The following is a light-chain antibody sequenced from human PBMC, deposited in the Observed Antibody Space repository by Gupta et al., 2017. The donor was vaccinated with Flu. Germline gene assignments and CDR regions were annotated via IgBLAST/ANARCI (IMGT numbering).Light chain of an antibody. J-gene: IGKJ5*01. CDR1: QSLLYRNGYTY. V-gene: IGKV2-28*01. CDR2: LGS. Sequence: IVLTQSPVSLPVTPGEPASISCKSTQSLLYRNGYTYLNWFVQKPGQSPQLLVYLGSNRASGVPDRVSGSGSGTHFTLEISRVEAEDVGVYYCRQGLQTPITFGQGTPLDIK. CDR3: RQGLQTPIT.